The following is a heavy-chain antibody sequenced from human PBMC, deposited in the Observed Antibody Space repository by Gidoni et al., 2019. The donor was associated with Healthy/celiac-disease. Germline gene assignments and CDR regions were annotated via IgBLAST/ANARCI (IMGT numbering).Heavy chain of an antibody. CDR3: ASSDTQVAGANWFDP. V-gene: IGHV1-24*01. Sequence: QVQLVQSGAEVKKPGASVKVSCKVSGYTLTEFSMHWVRQAPGKGLEWMGGFDPEDGETIYAQKFQGRVTMTEDTATDTAYMELSSLRSEDTAVYYCASSDTQVAGANWFDPWGQGTLVTVSS. CDR2: FDPEDGET. D-gene: IGHD6-19*01. J-gene: IGHJ5*02. CDR1: GYTLTEFS.